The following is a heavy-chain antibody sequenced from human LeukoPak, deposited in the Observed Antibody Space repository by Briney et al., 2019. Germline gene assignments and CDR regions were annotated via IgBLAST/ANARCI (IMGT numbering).Heavy chain of an antibody. J-gene: IGHJ6*03. CDR1: GFTFSSYW. Sequence: GGSLRLSCAASGFTFSSYWMSWVRQAPGKGLEWVANIKQDGSERYYVDSVKGRFTISRDNAKNSLYLQMNSLRAEDTAVYYCARGTYDFWSGYPTYYYYYYMDVWGKGTTVTVSS. CDR3: ARGTYDFWSGYPTYYYYYYMDV. V-gene: IGHV3-7*01. CDR2: IKQDGSER. D-gene: IGHD3-3*01.